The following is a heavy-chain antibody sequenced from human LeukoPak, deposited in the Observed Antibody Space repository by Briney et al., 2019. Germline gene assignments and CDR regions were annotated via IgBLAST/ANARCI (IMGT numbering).Heavy chain of an antibody. V-gene: IGHV1-69*13. D-gene: IGHD1-26*01. Sequence: ASVKVSCKASGYTFTSYGISWVRQAPGQGPEWMGGIIPIFGTANYAQKFQGRVTITADESTSTAYMELSSLRSEDTAVYYCARGEPPGYYYYGMDVWGQGTTVTVSS. J-gene: IGHJ6*02. CDR2: IIPIFGTA. CDR3: ARGEPPGYYYYGMDV. CDR1: GYTFTSYG.